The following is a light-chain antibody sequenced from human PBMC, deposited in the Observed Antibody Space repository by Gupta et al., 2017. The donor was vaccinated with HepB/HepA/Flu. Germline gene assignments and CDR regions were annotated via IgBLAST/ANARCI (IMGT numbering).Light chain of an antibody. Sequence: QPALTQPASVSGSPGQSITISCTGTSSDVGGYHYVSWYQQHPGKAPKLMIYDVRDRPSGVSNRFSGSKSGNTASLTISGLLAEDEADYYCSSYTSSSTVIFGGGTRLTVL. CDR1: SSDVGGYHY. V-gene: IGLV2-14*01. CDR3: SSYTSSSTVI. J-gene: IGLJ2*01. CDR2: DVR.